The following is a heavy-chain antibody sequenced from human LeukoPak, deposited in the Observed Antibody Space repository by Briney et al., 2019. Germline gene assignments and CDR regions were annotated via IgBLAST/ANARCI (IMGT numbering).Heavy chain of an antibody. CDR1: GFTFSDHY. CDR2: TRDKPNSYTT. CDR3: ARRDGSNPKYFDY. Sequence: QPGGSLRLSCAASGFTFSDHYMDWVRQAPGKGLEWVGRTRDKPNSYTTEYAASVRGRFTISRDDSKNSLYLQMNSLKTEDTAVYYCARRDGSNPKYFDYWGQGTLVTVSS. J-gene: IGHJ4*02. D-gene: IGHD5-24*01. V-gene: IGHV3-72*01.